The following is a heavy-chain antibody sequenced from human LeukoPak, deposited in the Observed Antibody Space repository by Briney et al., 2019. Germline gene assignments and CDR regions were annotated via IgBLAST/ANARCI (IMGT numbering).Heavy chain of an antibody. CDR2: FDPEDGEI. V-gene: IGHV1-24*01. CDR3: ATTIVVVPNYYYYYMDV. D-gene: IGHD3-22*01. J-gene: IGHJ6*03. CDR1: GYTLTELS. Sequence: EASVKVSCKVSGYTLTELSMHWVRQAPGKGLEWIGGFDPEDGEIIYAQKFQGRVTMTEDTSTDTAYMELSSLRSEDTAVYYCATTIVVVPNYYYYYMDVWGKGTTVTVSS.